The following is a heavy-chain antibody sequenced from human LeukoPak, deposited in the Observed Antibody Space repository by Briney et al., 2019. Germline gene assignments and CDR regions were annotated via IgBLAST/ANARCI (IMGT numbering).Heavy chain of an antibody. CDR2: ISYDGSNK. CDR3: AREIYSYGFERMPGLDY. J-gene: IGHJ4*02. Sequence: GRSLRLSCAASGFTFSSYGMHWVRQAPGKGLEWVAVISYDGSNKYYADSVKGRFTISRDNSKNTLYLQMNSLRAEDTAVYYCAREIYSYGFERMPGLDYWGQGTLVTVSS. CDR1: GFTFSSYG. V-gene: IGHV3-30*03. D-gene: IGHD5-18*01.